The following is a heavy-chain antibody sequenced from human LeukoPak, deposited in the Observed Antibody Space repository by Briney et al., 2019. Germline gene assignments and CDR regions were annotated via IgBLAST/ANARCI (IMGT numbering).Heavy chain of an antibody. CDR1: GFTFSSYW. CDR3: AHGSAQYYEY. J-gene: IGHJ1*01. V-gene: IGHV3-15*01. Sequence: GGSLRLSCEASGFTFSSYWMSWVRQAPGKGLEWVGRIRSQTAGGTTDFAAPVKGRFSISRDDSKNSLYLQMNSLTSEDTAVYYCAHGSAQYYEYWGQGTLVTVSS. D-gene: IGHD2-15*01. CDR2: IRSQTAGGTT.